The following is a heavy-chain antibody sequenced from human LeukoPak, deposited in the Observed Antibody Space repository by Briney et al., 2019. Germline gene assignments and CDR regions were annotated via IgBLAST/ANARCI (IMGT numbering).Heavy chain of an antibody. J-gene: IGHJ3*02. D-gene: IGHD5-24*01. CDR3: ARARDGYNSGAFDI. V-gene: IGHV3-11*04. Sequence: GGSLRLSCAASGLSFSDYYMTWIRQAPGKGLEWISYISSSGSSIYYADSVKGRFTISRDNAKNSLYLQMNSPRAEDTAVYYCARARDGYNSGAFDIWGQGTMVTVSS. CDR1: GLSFSDYY. CDR2: ISSSGSSI.